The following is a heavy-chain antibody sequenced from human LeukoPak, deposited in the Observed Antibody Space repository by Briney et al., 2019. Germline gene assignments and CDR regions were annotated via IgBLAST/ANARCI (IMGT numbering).Heavy chain of an antibody. Sequence: ASVKASCQGSGYTFTHYYLHWVRQAPAQGLEWVGYINPRDGGTSSPPNFRGRVTMTTDASSSTVYMELSRLTSDDTAIYYCAREGNGLLSKDLDYWGQGTLVTVSS. CDR3: AREGNGLLSKDLDY. J-gene: IGHJ4*02. CDR1: GYTFTHYY. V-gene: IGHV1-2*02. D-gene: IGHD2-15*01. CDR2: INPRDGGT.